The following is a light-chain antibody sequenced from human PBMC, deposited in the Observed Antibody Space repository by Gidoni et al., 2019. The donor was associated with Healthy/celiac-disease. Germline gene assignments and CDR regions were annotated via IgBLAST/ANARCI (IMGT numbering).Light chain of an antibody. V-gene: IGKV3-11*01. J-gene: IGKJ2*01. CDR2: DAS. CDR3: QQRSNWPPYT. CDR1: QSVSSY. Sequence: EIVLTQSPATLSFSPGERATPSRKASQSVSSYLALYHQKPGQAPRLLIYDASNRATGIPARFSGSGSGTDFTLTIRSLEPEDFAVYYCQQRSNWPPYTFGQGTKLEIK.